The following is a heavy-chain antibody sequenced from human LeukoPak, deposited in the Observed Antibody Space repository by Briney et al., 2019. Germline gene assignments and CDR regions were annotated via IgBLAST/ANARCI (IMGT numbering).Heavy chain of an antibody. D-gene: IGHD4-17*01. CDR1: GYSISSGYY. J-gene: IGHJ4*02. CDR3: ARDGLFLDYGDFLGYFDY. V-gene: IGHV4-38-2*02. Sequence: SETLSLTCAVSGYSISSGYYWGWIRQPPGKGLEWIGSIYHSGSTYYNPSLKSRVTISVDTSKNQFSLKLSSVTAADTAVYYCARDGLFLDYGDFLGYFDYWGQGTLVTVSS. CDR2: IYHSGST.